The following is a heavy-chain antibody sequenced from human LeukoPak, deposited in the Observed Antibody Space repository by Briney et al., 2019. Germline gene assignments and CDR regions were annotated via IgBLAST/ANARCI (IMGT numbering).Heavy chain of an antibody. V-gene: IGHV1-18*01. CDR1: DYTFTSYG. Sequence: ASVKVSCKASDYTFTSYGISWVRQAPGQGLEWMGWISAYNGNTNYAQKFQGRVTMTTDTSTSTAYMELRSLRSDDTAVYYCARGNGGKDTGYYYYYMDVWGKGTTVTISS. J-gene: IGHJ6*03. D-gene: IGHD4-23*01. CDR2: ISAYNGNT. CDR3: ARGNGGKDTGYYYYYMDV.